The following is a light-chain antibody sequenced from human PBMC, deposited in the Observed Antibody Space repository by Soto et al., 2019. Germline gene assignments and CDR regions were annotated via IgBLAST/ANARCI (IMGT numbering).Light chain of an antibody. V-gene: IGKV3-15*01. CDR1: QSVSSD. CDR2: GAS. J-gene: IGKJ1*01. Sequence: EILMTQSPATLSVSPGERATLSCRASQSVSSDLVWYQQKPGQAPRLLISGASTRATGIPARFSGSGSGTEFTLTISSLQSEDFAVYYCQQYNGWPRTFGQGTKVDIK. CDR3: QQYNGWPRT.